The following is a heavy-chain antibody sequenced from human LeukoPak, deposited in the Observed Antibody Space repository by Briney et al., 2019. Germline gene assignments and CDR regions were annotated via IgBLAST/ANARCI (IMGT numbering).Heavy chain of an antibody. J-gene: IGHJ4*02. D-gene: IGHD3-22*01. V-gene: IGHV4-59*01. CDR3: ARDSDYYDSSGYYDY. CDR1: GGSISSYY. Sequence: SETLSLTCTVSGGSISSYYWGWIRQPPGKGLEWIGYIYYSGSTNYNPSLKSRVTISVDTSKPQFSLKLSSVTAADTAVYYCARDSDYYDSSGYYDYWGQGTLVTVSS. CDR2: IYYSGST.